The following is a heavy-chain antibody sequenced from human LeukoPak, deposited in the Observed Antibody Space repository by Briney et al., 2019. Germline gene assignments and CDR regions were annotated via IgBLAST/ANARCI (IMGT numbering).Heavy chain of an antibody. CDR1: GGSISSYY. V-gene: IGHV4-4*07. J-gene: IGHJ4*02. CDR2: IYTSGST. CDR3: ARDGYYYDFSGHRPFDY. Sequence: SETLSLTCTVSGGSISSYYWSWIRQPAGKGLEWIGRIYTSGSTNYNPSLKSRVTMSVDTSKNQFSLKLSSVTAADTAVYYRARDGYYYDFSGHRPFDYWGQGTLVTVSS. D-gene: IGHD3-22*01.